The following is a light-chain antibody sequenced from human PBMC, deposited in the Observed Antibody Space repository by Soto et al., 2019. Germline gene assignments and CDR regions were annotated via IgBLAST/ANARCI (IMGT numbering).Light chain of an antibody. CDR1: LTVSRY. CDR2: DAS. V-gene: IGKV3-11*01. CDR3: QQRTNRPPWT. Sequence: EIVLTQSPATLSLSPGDRATLSCRASLTVSRYLAWFQKKPSRPPRLLIYDASNRATGIPARFSGSGSGTDFTLTISSIEPEDFAVYYCQQRTNRPPWTFGQGTKVQI. J-gene: IGKJ1*01.